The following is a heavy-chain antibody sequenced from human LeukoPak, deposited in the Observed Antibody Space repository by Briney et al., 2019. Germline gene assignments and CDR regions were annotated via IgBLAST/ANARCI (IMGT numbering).Heavy chain of an antibody. CDR2: ISSSSSYI. D-gene: IGHD2-15*01. CDR1: GFTFSSYS. V-gene: IGHV3-21*01. J-gene: IGHJ3*02. CDR3: ARGFCSGGTCLGDDI. Sequence: GGSLRLSCAASGFTFSSYSMNWVRQAPGKGLEWVSSISSSSSYIYYADSVKGRFTISRDNAKNSLYLQMNSLRAEDTAVYYCARGFCSGGTCLGDDIWGQGTMVTVSS.